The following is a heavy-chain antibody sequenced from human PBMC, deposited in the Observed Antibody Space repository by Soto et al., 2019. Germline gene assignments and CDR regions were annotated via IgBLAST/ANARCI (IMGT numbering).Heavy chain of an antibody. D-gene: IGHD6-19*01. CDR2: IYYSGST. CDR3: ATSQWLVLGDAFDI. Sequence: PSETLSLTCTVSGGSISSYYWSWIRQPPGKGREWIGYIYYSGSTNYNPSLKSRVTISVDTSKNQFSLKLSSVTAADTAVYYCATSQWLVLGDAFDIWGQGTMVTVAS. J-gene: IGHJ3*02. V-gene: IGHV4-59*01. CDR1: GGSISSYY.